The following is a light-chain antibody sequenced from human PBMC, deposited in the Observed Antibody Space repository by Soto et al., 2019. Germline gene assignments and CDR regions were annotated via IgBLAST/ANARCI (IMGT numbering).Light chain of an antibody. CDR3: QQYNNWPET. Sequence: EIAMTQSPATLSVSPGERATLSCRASQSVSSNLAWYQQKVGQAPRVLIYDASTRATGIPGRFSGSGSGTEFTLTISSLQSEDFAVYYCQQYNNWPETFGQGTKVEIK. CDR2: DAS. CDR1: QSVSSN. V-gene: IGKV3-15*01. J-gene: IGKJ1*01.